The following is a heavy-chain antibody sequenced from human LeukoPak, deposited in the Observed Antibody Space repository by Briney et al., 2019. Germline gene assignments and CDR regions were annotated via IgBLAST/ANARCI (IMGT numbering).Heavy chain of an antibody. V-gene: IGHV4-59*01. Sequence: SETLSLTCTVSGGSISSYYWSWIRQPPGKGLEWIGYIYYSGSTNYNPSLKSRVTISVDTSKNQFSLKLSSMTAADTAVYYCARNAGYSSDYWYFDLWGRGTLVTVSS. D-gene: IGHD6-19*01. CDR1: GGSISSYY. CDR2: IYYSGST. J-gene: IGHJ2*01. CDR3: ARNAGYSSDYWYFDL.